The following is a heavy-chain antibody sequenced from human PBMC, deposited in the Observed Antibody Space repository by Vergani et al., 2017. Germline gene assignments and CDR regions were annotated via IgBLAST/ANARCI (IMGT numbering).Heavy chain of an antibody. D-gene: IGHD2-15*01. V-gene: IGHV3-11*06. CDR1: GFTFSDYY. CDR3: ATVGGVESGYCSGGSCYPAYYFDY. Sequence: QVQLVESGGGLVKPGGSLRLSCAASGFTFSDYYMNWIRQAPGKGLEWVSYIGGSSGYTNYADSVKGRFTISRDNAKNSLYLQMNSLRAEDTALYYCATVGGVESGYCSGGSCYPAYYFDYWGQGTLVTVSS. CDR2: IGGSSGYT. J-gene: IGHJ4*02.